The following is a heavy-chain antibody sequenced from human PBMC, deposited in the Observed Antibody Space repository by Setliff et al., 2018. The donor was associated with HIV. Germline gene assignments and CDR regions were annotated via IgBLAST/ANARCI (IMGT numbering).Heavy chain of an antibody. Sequence: NPSETLSLTCTVSGGSISNSYWSWIRQPPGKGLEWIGCIDYSGTTNYNPSLETRVTISIDTSKKQFSLKLSSVTAADTAVYYCASSPIITNGYYFDYWGPGTLVTVSS. D-gene: IGHD2-8*01. V-gene: IGHV4-59*08. CDR2: IDYSGTT. CDR3: ASSPIITNGYYFDY. J-gene: IGHJ4*02. CDR1: GGSISNSY.